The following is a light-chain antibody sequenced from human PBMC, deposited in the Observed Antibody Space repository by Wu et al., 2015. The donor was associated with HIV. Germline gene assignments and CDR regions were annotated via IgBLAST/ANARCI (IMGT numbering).Light chain of an antibody. J-gene: IGKJ4*01. CDR1: QSISYF. V-gene: IGKV3D-15*01. Sequence: EVVLTQSPATLSLSLGERATLSCRASQSISYFLAWYQQKPGQAPRLLIYDASNRVPGIPARFSGSGSGTEFTLTISSMQSEDSAIYYCQHYNKIPPLTFGGGTKVEIK. CDR3: QHYNKIPPLT. CDR2: DAS.